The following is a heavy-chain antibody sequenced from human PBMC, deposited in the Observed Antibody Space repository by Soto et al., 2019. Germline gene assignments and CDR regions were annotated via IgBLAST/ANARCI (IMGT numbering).Heavy chain of an antibody. CDR2: IVVGSGNT. J-gene: IGHJ4*02. V-gene: IGHV1-58*01. CDR1: GFTFTSSA. CDR3: AAEYYKQLGNFDY. Sequence: ASVKVSCKASGFTFTSSAVQWVRQARGQRLEWIGWIVVGSGNTNYAQKFQERVTITRDMSTSTAYMELSSLRSEETAVYYCAAEYYKQLGNFDYWGQGTLVTVSS. D-gene: IGHD6-6*01.